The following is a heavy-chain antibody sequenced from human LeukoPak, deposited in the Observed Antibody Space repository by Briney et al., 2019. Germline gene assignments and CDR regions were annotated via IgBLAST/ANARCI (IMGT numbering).Heavy chain of an antibody. J-gene: IGHJ4*02. CDR2: INPNSGGT. CDR3: ARGAHYYDSSGRIDY. V-gene: IGHV1-2*06. Sequence: GASVKVSCKASGYTVTGYYMHWVRQAPGQGLEWMGRINPNSGGTNYAQKFQGRVTMTRDTSISTAYMGLSRLRSDATAVYYCARGAHYYDSSGRIDYWGQGTLVTVSS. CDR1: GYTVTGYY. D-gene: IGHD3-22*01.